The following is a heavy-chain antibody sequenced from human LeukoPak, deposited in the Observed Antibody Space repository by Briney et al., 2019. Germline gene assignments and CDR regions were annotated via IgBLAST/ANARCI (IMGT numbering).Heavy chain of an antibody. D-gene: IGHD1-26*01. V-gene: IGHV4-61*02. CDR1: AGSINSGAHY. Sequence: SETLSLTCTVSAGSINSGAHYWGWIRQPAGKGLEWIGRIYASGNTNYNPSLKSRVTMSIDTSKNQFSLKLTSVTAADTAVYYCARSVVGATSAEYWGQGTLVTVSS. J-gene: IGHJ4*02. CDR3: ARSVVGATSAEY. CDR2: IYASGNT.